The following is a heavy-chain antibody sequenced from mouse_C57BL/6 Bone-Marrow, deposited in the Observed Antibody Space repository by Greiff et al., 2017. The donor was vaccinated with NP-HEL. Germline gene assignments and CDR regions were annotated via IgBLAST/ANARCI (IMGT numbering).Heavy chain of an antibody. CDR1: GYSFTDYN. D-gene: IGHD1-1*01. CDR3: ARGHYYGSSWNWYFDV. CDR2: INPNYGTT. V-gene: IGHV1-39*01. J-gene: IGHJ1*03. Sequence: EVQLQESGPELVKPGASVKISCKASGYSFTDYNMNWVKQSNGKSLEWIGVINPNYGTTSYNQKFKGKATLTVDQSSSTAYMQLNSLTSEDSAVYYCARGHYYGSSWNWYFDVWGTGTTVTVSS.